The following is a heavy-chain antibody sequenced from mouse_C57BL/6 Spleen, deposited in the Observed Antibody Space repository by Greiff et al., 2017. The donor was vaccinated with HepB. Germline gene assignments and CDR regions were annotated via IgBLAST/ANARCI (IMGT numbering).Heavy chain of an antibody. V-gene: IGHV1-69*01. CDR1: GYTFTSYW. CDR3: ARQYYGSSPLWYFDV. D-gene: IGHD1-1*01. CDR2: IDPSDSYT. Sequence: QVQLKQPGAELVMPGASVKLSCKASGYTFTSYWMHWVKQRPGQGLEWIGEIDPSDSYTNYNQKFKGKSTLTVDKSSSTAYMQLSSLTSEDSAVYYCARQYYGSSPLWYFDVWGTGTTVTVSS. J-gene: IGHJ1*03.